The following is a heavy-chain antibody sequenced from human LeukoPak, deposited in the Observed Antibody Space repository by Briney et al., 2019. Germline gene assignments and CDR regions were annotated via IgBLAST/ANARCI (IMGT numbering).Heavy chain of an antibody. CDR2: IKQDGSEK. D-gene: IGHD6-13*01. J-gene: IGHJ6*03. V-gene: IGHV3-7*01. Sequence: GGSLRLSCAASGFTFSSYWMSWVRQAPGKGLEGVANIKQDGSEKYYVDSVKGRFTISRDNAKNSLYLQMNSLRAEDTAVYYCARVAKGYSGYYYYYYMDVWGKGTTVTVSS. CDR1: GFTFSSYW. CDR3: ARVAKGYSGYYYYYYMDV.